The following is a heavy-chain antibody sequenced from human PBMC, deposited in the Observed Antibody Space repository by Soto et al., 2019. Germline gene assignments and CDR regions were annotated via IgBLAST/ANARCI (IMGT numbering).Heavy chain of an antibody. CDR3: AREAVGHFYDTSGYYY. V-gene: IGHV1-18*04. CDR2: ISTYNGNT. Sequence: ASVKVSCKASGYSFNNYGITWVRQAPGQGLEWMGWISTYNGNTDYAQSLQGRVTLTTDTSTSTAYMELRSLRYDDSAVYYCAREAVGHFYDTSGYYYWGQGTLVTVSS. CDR1: GYSFNNYG. J-gene: IGHJ4*02. D-gene: IGHD3-22*01.